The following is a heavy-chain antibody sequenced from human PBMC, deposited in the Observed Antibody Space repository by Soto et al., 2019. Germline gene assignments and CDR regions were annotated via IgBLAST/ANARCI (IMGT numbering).Heavy chain of an antibody. CDR1: GGIFSTYA. V-gene: IGHV1-69*01. D-gene: IGHD3-10*01. CDR2: IIPLFGTP. Sequence: QVQLVQSGAEVKKPGSSVKVSCKASGGIFSTYAISWLRQAPGQRLEWMGGIIPLFGTPNYAQRFQGRVTITADESTSTDYMELSSMRSEDTAVYYCARDRDDYGSGNYYNRIDFWGQGTLVTVSS. CDR3: ARDRDDYGSGNYYNRIDF. J-gene: IGHJ4*02.